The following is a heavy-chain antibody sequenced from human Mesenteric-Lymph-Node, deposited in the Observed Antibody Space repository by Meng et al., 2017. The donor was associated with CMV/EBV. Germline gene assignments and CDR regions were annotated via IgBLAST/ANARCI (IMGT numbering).Heavy chain of an antibody. V-gene: IGHV3-43D*03. D-gene: IGHD4-17*01. CDR3: AVTTVTSYYFDY. Sequence: GESLKISCAASGFTFDDYAMHWVRQAPGKGLEWVSLISWDGGSTYYADSVKGRFTISRDNSKNSLYLQMNSLRAEDTALYYCAVTTVTSYYFDYWGQGTLVTVSS. CDR1: GFTFDDYA. CDR2: ISWDGGST. J-gene: IGHJ4*02.